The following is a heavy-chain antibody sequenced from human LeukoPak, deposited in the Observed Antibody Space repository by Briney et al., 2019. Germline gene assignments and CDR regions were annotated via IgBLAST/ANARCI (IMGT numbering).Heavy chain of an antibody. V-gene: IGHV5-10-1*01. CDR3: ARLRYDSSGYYY. CDR2: IDPSDSYT. D-gene: IGHD3-22*01. J-gene: IGHJ4*02. Sequence: GESLKISCKGSGYSFTNDWISCVLQMPGKGLEWMGRIDPSDSYTKYSPSFQGHVTISVDKSISTASLQWSSLKASDSAMYYCARLRYDSSGYYYRGQGTLVTVSS. CDR1: GYSFTNDW.